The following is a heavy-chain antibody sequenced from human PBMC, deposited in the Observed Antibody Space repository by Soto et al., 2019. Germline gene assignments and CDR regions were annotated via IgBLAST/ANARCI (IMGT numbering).Heavy chain of an antibody. Sequence: FLRLSCAASGFDASVNYMTWVRQAPVKGLEWVSAINSGGNTFYADSVKGRFTISRDNSKNTLYLQMNSLRVEDTAMYYCVRENYYYGMDVWGQGTAVTVSS. CDR1: GFDASVNY. V-gene: IGHV3-66*01. J-gene: IGHJ6*02. CDR2: INSGGNT. CDR3: VRENYYYGMDV.